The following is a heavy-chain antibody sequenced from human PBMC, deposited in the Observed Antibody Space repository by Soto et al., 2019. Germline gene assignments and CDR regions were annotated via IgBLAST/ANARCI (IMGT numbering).Heavy chain of an antibody. Sequence: QLQLQESGPGLVKPSETLSLTYTVSGGSISSSSYYWGWIRQPPGKGLEWIGSIYYSGSTYYNPSLKSRVTISVDTSKNQFSLKLSSVTAADTAVYYCATPTRAGYCSGGSCYSDDAFDIWGQGTMVTVSS. J-gene: IGHJ3*02. CDR2: IYYSGST. V-gene: IGHV4-39*01. CDR3: ATPTRAGYCSGGSCYSDDAFDI. D-gene: IGHD2-15*01. CDR1: GGSISSSSYY.